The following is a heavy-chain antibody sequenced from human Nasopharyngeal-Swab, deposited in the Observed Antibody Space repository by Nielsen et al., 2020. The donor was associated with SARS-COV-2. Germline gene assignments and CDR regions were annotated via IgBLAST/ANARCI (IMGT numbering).Heavy chain of an antibody. CDR2: IWYDGSNK. D-gene: IGHD5-12*01. Sequence: GGSLRLSCAASGFTFSSYGMHWVRQAPGKGFEWVAVIWYDGSNKFYADSVKGRFTISRDNSKNTLYLQMNSLRAEDTAVFYCARGYSGYDDAFDIWGQGTMVTVSS. CDR1: GFTFSSYG. J-gene: IGHJ3*02. V-gene: IGHV3-33*01. CDR3: ARGYSGYDDAFDI.